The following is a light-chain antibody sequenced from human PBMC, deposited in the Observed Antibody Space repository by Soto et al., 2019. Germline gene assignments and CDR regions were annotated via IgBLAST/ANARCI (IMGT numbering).Light chain of an antibody. CDR1: SSNIGSNT. CDR3: AAWDATLNGL. Sequence: QSVLTQPPSASGTPGQRVTISCSGSSSNIGSNTVNWYQQVPGTAPKLLIYSNNQRPSGVPDRFSGSKSGTSASLASSGLQSEDEADYYCAAWDATLNGLFGGGTQLTVL. V-gene: IGLV1-44*01. J-gene: IGLJ2*01. CDR2: SNN.